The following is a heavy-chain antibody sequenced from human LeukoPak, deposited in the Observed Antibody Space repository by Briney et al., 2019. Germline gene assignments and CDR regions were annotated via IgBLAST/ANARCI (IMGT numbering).Heavy chain of an antibody. CDR1: GFSFSGYW. V-gene: IGHV3-74*01. Sequence: GGSLRLSCAASGFSFSGYWVHWVRQVPGKGLVWVSQINSDGSSTSYADFVKGRFTISRDNAKNSLYLQMNSLRAEDTAVYYCAREMTTVVNWFDPWGQGTLVTVSS. J-gene: IGHJ5*02. CDR2: INSDGSST. CDR3: AREMTTVVNWFDP. D-gene: IGHD4-23*01.